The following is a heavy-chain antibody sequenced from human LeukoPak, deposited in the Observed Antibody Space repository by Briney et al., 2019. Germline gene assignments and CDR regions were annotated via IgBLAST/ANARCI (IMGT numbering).Heavy chain of an antibody. J-gene: IGHJ4*02. Sequence: GGSLRLSCAASGFTVSSNYMSWVRQAPGKGLEWVSVIYSGGSTYYADSVKGRFTTSRDNSKNTLYLQMNSLRAEDTAVYYCARSYLWGSYRYFDYWGQGTLVTVSS. V-gene: IGHV3-66*01. CDR1: GFTVSSNY. CDR2: IYSGGST. CDR3: ARSYLWGSYRYFDY. D-gene: IGHD3-16*02.